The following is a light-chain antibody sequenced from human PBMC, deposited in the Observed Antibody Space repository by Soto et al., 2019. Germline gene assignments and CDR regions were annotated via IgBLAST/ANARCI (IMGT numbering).Light chain of an antibody. CDR2: DAS. V-gene: IGKV1-5*01. Sequence: DIQMTQSPSTLSASVGDRVTITCRASQSISSWLAWYQQKPGKAPKVLIYDASSLKSGVPSRFSGSGSGTDFTLTISRLEPEDFAVYYCQQYGSSPGITFGQGTRLEIK. CDR3: QQYGSSPGIT. CDR1: QSISSW. J-gene: IGKJ5*01.